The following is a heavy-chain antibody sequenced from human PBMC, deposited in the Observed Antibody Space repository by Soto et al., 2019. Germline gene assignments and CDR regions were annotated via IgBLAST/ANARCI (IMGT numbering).Heavy chain of an antibody. Sequence: GGSLRLSCAASGFTFSSYAMSWVRQAPGKGLEWVSAISGSGGSTYYADSVKGRFTISRDNSKNTLYLQMNSLRAEDTAVYYCAKDGELYSSGWYEGYWGQGTLVTVSS. V-gene: IGHV3-23*01. CDR3: AKDGELYSSGWYEGY. D-gene: IGHD6-19*01. CDR2: ISGSGGST. CDR1: GFTFSSYA. J-gene: IGHJ4*02.